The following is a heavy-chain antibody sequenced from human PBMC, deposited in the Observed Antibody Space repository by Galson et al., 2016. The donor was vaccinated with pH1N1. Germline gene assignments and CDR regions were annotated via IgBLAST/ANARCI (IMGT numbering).Heavy chain of an antibody. V-gene: IGHV3-23*01. D-gene: IGHD6-19*01. CDR1: GFTFSSHG. J-gene: IGHJ4*02. CDR2: ITGGGRT. Sequence: SLRLSCAASGFTFSSHGMSWVRQTPGRGLEWLSHITGGGRTYAADSVKGRFTISRDNSKNTVYLEMKSLRAEDTAIYFCAKDVAVAGTNYFDHWGQGTLVTISS. CDR3: AKDVAVAGTNYFDH.